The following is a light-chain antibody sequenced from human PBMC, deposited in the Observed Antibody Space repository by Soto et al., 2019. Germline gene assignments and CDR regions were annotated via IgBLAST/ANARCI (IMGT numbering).Light chain of an antibody. CDR1: QSVGSNY. CDR3: QQYGYSPIT. J-gene: IGKJ5*01. V-gene: IGKV3-20*01. Sequence: EIVLTQSPGTLSLSPGERATLSCRASQSVGSNYLAWYQQKPGQAPRLLIYGASSRATGIADRFSGSGSGTDFTLPISRLEPEDFALYYCQQYGYSPITFGHGTRLEIK. CDR2: GAS.